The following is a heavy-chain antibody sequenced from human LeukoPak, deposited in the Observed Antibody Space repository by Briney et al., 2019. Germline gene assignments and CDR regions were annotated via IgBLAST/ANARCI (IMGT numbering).Heavy chain of an antibody. CDR3: ARVSVDLYSSGWYPSGCPNYYFDY. V-gene: IGHV1-69*13. CDR1: GGTFSSYA. CDR2: IIPIFGTA. D-gene: IGHD6-19*01. Sequence: SVKVSCKASGGTFSSYAISWVRQAPGQGLEWMGGIIPIFGTANYAQKLQGRVTITADESTSTAYMELSSLRSEDTAVYYWARVSVDLYSSGWYPSGCPNYYFDYWGQGTLVTVSS. J-gene: IGHJ4*02.